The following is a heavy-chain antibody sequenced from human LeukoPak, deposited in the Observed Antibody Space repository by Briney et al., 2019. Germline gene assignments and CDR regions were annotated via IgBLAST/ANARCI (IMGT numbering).Heavy chain of an antibody. V-gene: IGHV4-61*02. D-gene: IGHD3-22*01. Sequence: SETLSLTCTVSGDSISSGSYYWTWIRQPAGKGLEWIGRMSTSGSTNYNPSLQSRVAISVDTSKNHFSLQLNSVTAADTAVYYCARDLGYYDSSGYRNWFDPWGQGILVTVSS. J-gene: IGHJ5*02. CDR3: ARDLGYYDSSGYRNWFDP. CDR1: GDSISSGSYY. CDR2: MSTSGST.